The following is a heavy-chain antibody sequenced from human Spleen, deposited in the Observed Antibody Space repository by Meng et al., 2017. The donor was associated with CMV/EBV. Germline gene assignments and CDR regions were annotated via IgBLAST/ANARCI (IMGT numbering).Heavy chain of an antibody. V-gene: IGHV1-8*03. Sequence: ASVKVSCKASGYTFSTYDINWVRQATGQGLEWMGVLNPSNDKTTYAQRFQGRVVITGNASISTAYMELSTLRSDDTAVYYCARDHLTYCSSTSCYPNPTPFDYWGQGTLVTVSS. D-gene: IGHD2-2*01. CDR2: LNPSNDKT. CDR3: ARDHLTYCSSTSCYPNPTPFDY. CDR1: GYTFSTYD. J-gene: IGHJ4*02.